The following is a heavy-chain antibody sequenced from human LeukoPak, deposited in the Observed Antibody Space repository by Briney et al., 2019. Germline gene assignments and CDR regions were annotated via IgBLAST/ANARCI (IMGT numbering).Heavy chain of an antibody. V-gene: IGHV3-7*01. CDR2: IKQDGSEK. Sequence: GGSLRLSCAASGFTFSSYWMSWVRQAPGKGLEWVANIKQDGSEKKYVDSVKGRFTISRDNAKKSLYLQMNSLRAEDTAVYYCARGKYDSSGYPLLGFDYWGQGTLVTVSS. CDR1: GFTFSSYW. J-gene: IGHJ4*02. D-gene: IGHD3-22*01. CDR3: ARGKYDSSGYPLLGFDY.